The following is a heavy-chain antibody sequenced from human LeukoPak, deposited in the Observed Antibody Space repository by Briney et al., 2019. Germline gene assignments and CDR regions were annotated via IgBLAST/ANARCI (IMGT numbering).Heavy chain of an antibody. Sequence: ESGGSLRLSCAASGFTFSSYAMSWVRQAPGKGLEWVSAISGSGGSTYYADSVKGRFTISRDNSKNTLYLQMNSLRAEDTAVYCCAKDLGSRRLAPDAFDIWGQGTMVTVSS. D-gene: IGHD7-27*01. CDR3: AKDLGSRRLAPDAFDI. CDR1: GFTFSSYA. CDR2: ISGSGGST. J-gene: IGHJ3*02. V-gene: IGHV3-23*01.